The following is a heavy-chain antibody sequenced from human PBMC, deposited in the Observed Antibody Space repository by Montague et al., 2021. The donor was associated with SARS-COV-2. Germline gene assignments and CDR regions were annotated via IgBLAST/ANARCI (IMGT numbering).Heavy chain of an antibody. CDR2: INHRGTS. J-gene: IGHJ4*02. CDR3: ARGRQHFNMIVVVMTGGEYYFDX. V-gene: IGHV4-34*01. D-gene: IGHD3-22*01. Sequence: SETLSLTCAVYGGSFSDSYWSWIRQPPGKGLEWIGEINHRGTSNYNPSLRSRVSISVDTSKNQFSLYLGSVTAADTAVYYCARGRQHFNMIVVVMTGGEYYFDXWAQGTLVTVSS. CDR1: GGSFSDSY.